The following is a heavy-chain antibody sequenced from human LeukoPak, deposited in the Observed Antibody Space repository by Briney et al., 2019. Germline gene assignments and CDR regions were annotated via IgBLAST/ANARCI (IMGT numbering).Heavy chain of an antibody. Sequence: GGSLRLSCAASGFTFSSYGMYWVRQAPGKGLEWVAFIRSDGTNKYYADSVKGRFTISRDNSKNTLYLQMNSLRAEDTAIYYCAKNFYASGSYYYYYYMDVWGKGTTVTISS. J-gene: IGHJ6*03. CDR3: AKNFYASGSYYYYYYMDV. CDR1: GFTFSSYG. V-gene: IGHV3-30*02. D-gene: IGHD3-10*01. CDR2: IRSDGTNK.